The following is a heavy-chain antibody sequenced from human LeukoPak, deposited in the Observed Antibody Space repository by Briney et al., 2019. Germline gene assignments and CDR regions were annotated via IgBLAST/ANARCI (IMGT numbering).Heavy chain of an antibody. D-gene: IGHD2-15*01. CDR2: MNPNRGDT. V-gene: IGHV1-2*02. J-gene: IGHJ4*02. CDR3: GRRRIDCSDTGCYVDY. Sequence: ASVTVSCKASGYTFTGYYIHWMRQAPGQGLVWMGWMNPNRGDTSYAQKFQGRVTMTRDTPINTAYMELSGLTSDDTAVYYCGRRRIDCSDTGCYVDYWGQGTLVTVSS. CDR1: GYTFTGYY.